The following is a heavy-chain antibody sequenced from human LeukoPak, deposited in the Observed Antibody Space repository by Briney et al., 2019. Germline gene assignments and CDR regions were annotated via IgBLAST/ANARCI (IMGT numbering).Heavy chain of an antibody. Sequence: GGSLRLSCAASGFIFSQYSMNWVRQAPGKGLEWVSHIRSSSETFYADSVKGRFTISRDNARNSLYLQMNNLRGEDMAIYYCARDAGNSGYGCDLWGQGTLVTVSS. J-gene: IGHJ5*02. V-gene: IGHV3-48*01. CDR2: IRSSSET. CDR3: ARDAGNSGYGCDL. D-gene: IGHD5-12*01. CDR1: GFIFSQYS.